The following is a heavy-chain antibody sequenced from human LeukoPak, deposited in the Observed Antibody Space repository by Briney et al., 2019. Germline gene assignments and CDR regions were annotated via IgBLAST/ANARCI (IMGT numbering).Heavy chain of an antibody. CDR1: GFTFTSSA. D-gene: IGHD1-26*01. J-gene: IGHJ3*02. Sequence: GASVKVSCKVSGFTFTSSAVQWVRQARGQRLEWIGWIVVGSGNTNYAQKFQERVTITRDMSTSTAYMELSSLRSEDTAVYYCAAGSGSYHNAFDIWGQGTMVTVSS. V-gene: IGHV1-58*01. CDR3: AAGSGSYHNAFDI. CDR2: IVVGSGNT.